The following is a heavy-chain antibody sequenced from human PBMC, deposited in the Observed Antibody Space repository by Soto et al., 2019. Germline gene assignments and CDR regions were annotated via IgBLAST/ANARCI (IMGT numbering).Heavy chain of an antibody. CDR1: GFSLSTSGVG. CDR2: IYWDDDK. CDR3: AHRRGGGYCGGDCYSDWFDP. D-gene: IGHD2-21*02. Sequence: SGPTLVNPTQTLTLTCTFSGFSLSTSGVGVGWIRQPPGKALEWLALIYWDDDKRYSPSLKSRLTITNDTANNQVVLTTTNMDPLDTATFSCAHRRGGGYCGGDCYSDWFDPWGQGTLVTVSS. V-gene: IGHV2-5*02. J-gene: IGHJ5*02.